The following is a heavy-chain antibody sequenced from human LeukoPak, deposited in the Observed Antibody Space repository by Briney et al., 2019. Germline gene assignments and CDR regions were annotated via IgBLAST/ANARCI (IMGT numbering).Heavy chain of an antibody. CDR1: GGSISPYY. J-gene: IGHJ6*03. D-gene: IGHD5-18*01. V-gene: IGHV4-4*07. Sequence: PSETLSLTCTVSGGSISPYYWTWIRQSAGKGLEFMGRIHFGGTTNYNPSLMSRITLSVDTSKSQVSLKLSSVTAADTAVYYCARDSPDGYTSGHHFYYMDVWGNGTTVTVSS. CDR3: ARDSPDGYTSGHHFYYMDV. CDR2: IHFGGTT.